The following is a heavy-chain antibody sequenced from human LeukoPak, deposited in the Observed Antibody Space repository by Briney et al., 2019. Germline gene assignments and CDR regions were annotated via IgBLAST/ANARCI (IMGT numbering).Heavy chain of an antibody. Sequence: GGSLRLSCAASGFTFSSYAMSWVRQAPGKGLEWVSAISGSGGSTYYADSVKGRFTIPRDNSKNTLYLQMNSLRAEDTAVYYCATDGREGGNWFDPWGQGTLVTVSS. J-gene: IGHJ5*02. CDR2: ISGSGGST. CDR3: ATDGREGGNWFDP. V-gene: IGHV3-23*01. CDR1: GFTFSSYA. D-gene: IGHD2-8*01.